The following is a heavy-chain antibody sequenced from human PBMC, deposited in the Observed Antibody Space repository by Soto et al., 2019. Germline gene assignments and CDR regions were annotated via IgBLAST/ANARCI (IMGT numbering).Heavy chain of an antibody. CDR1: GGSISSYY. D-gene: IGHD1-26*01. Sequence: QVQLQESGPGLVKPSETLSLTCTVSGGSISSYYWSWIRQPPGKGLEWIGHIYYSGSTNYNPSLKSPVTISVHTSKNPFPLKLNSATAADPAVDYCARGGGSPDYWGQGTLVTVSS. J-gene: IGHJ4*02. CDR2: IYYSGST. V-gene: IGHV4-59*01. CDR3: ARGGGSPDY.